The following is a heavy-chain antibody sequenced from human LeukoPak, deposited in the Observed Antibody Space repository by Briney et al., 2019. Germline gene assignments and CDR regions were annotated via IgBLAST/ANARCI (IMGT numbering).Heavy chain of an antibody. V-gene: IGHV3-15*01. CDR2: IKSKQDGETT. D-gene: IGHD4-11*01. J-gene: IGHJ4*02. CDR1: RFSFSTSW. CDR3: CAGTVHPLAQIDK. Sequence: PGGSLRLSCAASRFSFSTSWMSWVRQAPGKGLEWVSRIKSKQDGETTEYAAPVKGRFTISRDDSESMLYLQMMSLKTEDTAVYYCCAGTVHPLAQIDKWGQGALVTVSS.